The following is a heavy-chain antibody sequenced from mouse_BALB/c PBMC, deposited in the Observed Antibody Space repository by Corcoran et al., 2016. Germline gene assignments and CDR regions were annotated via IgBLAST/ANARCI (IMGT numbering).Heavy chain of an antibody. CDR1: GFNIKDTY. J-gene: IGHJ1*01. CDR3: ANCDWYFDV. CDR2: IVPANGNT. V-gene: IGHV14-3*02. Sequence: EVQLQQSGAELVKPGASVKLSCTAPGFNIKDTYMHRVKQRPEQGLEWIGRIVPANGNTKYDPKFQGKATITADTSSNTVYLQLSSLTSEDTAVYYCANCDWYFDVWGAGTTVTVSS.